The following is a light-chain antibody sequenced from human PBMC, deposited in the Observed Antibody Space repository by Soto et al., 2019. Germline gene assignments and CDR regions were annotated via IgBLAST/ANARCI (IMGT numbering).Light chain of an antibody. V-gene: IGKV2-24*01. CDR2: QIS. Sequence: DIVLTQTPLSSPVTLGQPASISCRSSQNLVYSDGNTYLSWLQQRPGQPPRLLIYQISNRFSGVPDRFSGSGAGTDFTLTISSVEAEDVGIYSCVQFSHFPRTFGQGTKVEIK. J-gene: IGKJ1*01. CDR1: QNLVYSDGNTY. CDR3: VQFSHFPRT.